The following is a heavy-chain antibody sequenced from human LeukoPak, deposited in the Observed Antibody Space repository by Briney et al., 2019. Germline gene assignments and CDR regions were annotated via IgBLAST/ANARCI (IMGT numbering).Heavy chain of an antibody. Sequence: TPSETLSLTCAVYGGSFSGYYWSWIRQPPGKGLEWIGSIYYSGSTYYNPSLKSRVTISVDTSKNQFSLKLSSVTAADTAVYYCARHALGGWDETDYWGQGTLVTVSS. V-gene: IGHV4-34*01. CDR1: GGSFSGYY. CDR3: ARHALGGWDETDY. D-gene: IGHD6-19*01. CDR2: IYYSGST. J-gene: IGHJ4*02.